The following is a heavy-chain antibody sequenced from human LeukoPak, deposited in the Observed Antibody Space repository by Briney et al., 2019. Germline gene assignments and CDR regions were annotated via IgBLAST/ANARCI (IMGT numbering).Heavy chain of an antibody. CDR2: ISSSGSTI. J-gene: IGHJ3*02. CDR3: AREASGYSYGLDAFDI. D-gene: IGHD5-18*01. V-gene: IGHV3-11*04. Sequence: GGSLRLSCAASGFTFSDYYMSWIRQAPGKGLEWVSYISSSGSTIYYADSVKGRFTISRDNAKNSLYLQMNSLRGEDTAVYYCAREASGYSYGLDAFDIWGQGTTVTVSS. CDR1: GFTFSDYY.